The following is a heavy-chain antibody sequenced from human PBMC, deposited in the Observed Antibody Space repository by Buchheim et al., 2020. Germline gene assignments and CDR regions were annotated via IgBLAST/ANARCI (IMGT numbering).Heavy chain of an antibody. J-gene: IGHJ4*02. D-gene: IGHD3-10*01. Sequence: EVQLVESGGGLVKPGGSLRLSCAASGFTFSSYSMNWVRQAPGKGLEWVSSISSSSSYIYYAASVKGRFTISRDNAKNSLYLQMNSLRAEDTAVYYCARVGTSYYYGSGSYVIDWGQGTL. CDR2: ISSSSSYI. CDR3: ARVGTSYYYGSGSYVID. V-gene: IGHV3-21*01. CDR1: GFTFSSYS.